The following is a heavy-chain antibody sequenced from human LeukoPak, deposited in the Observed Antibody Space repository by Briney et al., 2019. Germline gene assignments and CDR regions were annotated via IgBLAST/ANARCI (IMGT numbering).Heavy chain of an antibody. Sequence: PSETLSLTCAVSGGASSSINWWSWVRQPPGKGLEWIGEIYHSGSTNYNPSLKSRVTISVDTSKNQFSLKLSSVTAADTAIYFCARDRSEWSAEDNWFDPWGQGILVTVSS. CDR3: ARDRSEWSAEDNWFDP. D-gene: IGHD3-10*01. CDR2: IYHSGST. J-gene: IGHJ5*02. V-gene: IGHV4-4*02. CDR1: GGASSSINW.